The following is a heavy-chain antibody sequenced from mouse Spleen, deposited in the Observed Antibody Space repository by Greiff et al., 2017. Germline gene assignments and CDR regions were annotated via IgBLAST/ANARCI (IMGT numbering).Heavy chain of an antibody. J-gene: IGHJ4*01. CDR3: ASYYDNYHYAMYY. CDR2: IYPRDGST. Sequence: QVQLQQSDAELVKPGASVKISCKVSGYTFTDHTIHWMKQRPEQGLEWIGYIYPRDGSTKYNEKFKGKAPLTADKSSSTAYMQLNSLTSEDSAVYFCASYYDNYHYAMYYWGQGTSVTVSS. D-gene: IGHD2-1*01. CDR1: GYTFTDHT. V-gene: IGHV1-78*01.